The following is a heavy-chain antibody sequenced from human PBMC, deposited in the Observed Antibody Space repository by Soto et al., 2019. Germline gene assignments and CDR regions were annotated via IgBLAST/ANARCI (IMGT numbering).Heavy chain of an antibody. J-gene: IGHJ4*02. CDR2: IYHSGST. V-gene: IGHV4-4*02. D-gene: IGHD4-17*01. Sequence: PSETLSLTCAVSGGSISSVNWWSWVRQPPGKGLEWIGEIYHSGSTNYNPSLKSRVTISVDKSKNQFSLKLSSVTAADTAVYYCARSQTTVTSYDYWGQGTLVTVSS. CDR3: ARSQTTVTSYDY. CDR1: GGSISSVNW.